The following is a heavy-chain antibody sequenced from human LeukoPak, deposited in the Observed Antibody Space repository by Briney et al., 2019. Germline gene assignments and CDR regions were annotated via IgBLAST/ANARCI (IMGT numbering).Heavy chain of an antibody. D-gene: IGHD6-6*01. V-gene: IGHV4-59*01. CDR2: IHYSGTT. CDR3: ARFGTSSSRFFDQ. Sequence: SETLSFTCTVSGGSISAYYWSWIRQPPGKGLEWIGYIHYSGTTNYYPSLKSRVTIALDTSKNQFSLKLNSVTAADTAVYYCARFGTSSSRFFDQWGQGTLVTVSS. J-gene: IGHJ4*02. CDR1: GGSISAYY.